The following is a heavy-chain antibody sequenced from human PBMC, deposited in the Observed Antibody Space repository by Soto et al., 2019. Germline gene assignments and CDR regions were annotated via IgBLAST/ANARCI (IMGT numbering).Heavy chain of an antibody. CDR3: ARDRVLPGIAVAGYYYGMDV. V-gene: IGHV1-18*01. Sequence: GASVKVSCKASGYTFTSYGISWVRQAPGQGLEWMGWISAYNGNTNYAQKLQGRVTMTTDTSTSTAYMELRSLRSDDTAVYYCARDRVLPGIAVAGYYYGMDVWGQGTTVTVSS. CDR2: ISAYNGNT. D-gene: IGHD6-19*01. J-gene: IGHJ6*02. CDR1: GYTFTSYG.